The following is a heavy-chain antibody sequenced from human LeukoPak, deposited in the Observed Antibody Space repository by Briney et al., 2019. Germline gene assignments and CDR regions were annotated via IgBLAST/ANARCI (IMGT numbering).Heavy chain of an antibody. D-gene: IGHD5-24*01. CDR1: GFTFSSYA. J-gene: IGHJ5*02. CDR3: ANLPVEMATPNWFDP. V-gene: IGHV3-23*01. Sequence: PGGSLRLSCAASGFTFSSYAMSWVRRAPGKGLEWVSAISGSGGSTYYADSVKGRFTISRDNSKNTLYLQMNSLRAEDTAVYYCANLPVEMATPNWFDPWGQGTLVTVSS. CDR2: ISGSGGST.